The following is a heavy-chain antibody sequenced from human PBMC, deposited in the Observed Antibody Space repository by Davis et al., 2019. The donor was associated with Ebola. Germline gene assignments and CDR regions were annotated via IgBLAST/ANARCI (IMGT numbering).Heavy chain of an antibody. CDR3: ARVDRLLTGALSPLTDQYYYYGVDV. CDR2: INPSGGST. J-gene: IGHJ6*02. CDR1: GYTFTSYY. V-gene: IGHV1-46*01. D-gene: IGHD2-21*01. Sequence: AASVKVSCKASGYTFTSYYMHWVRQAPGQGLEWMGIINPSGGSTSYAQKFQGRVTITRDTSASTAYMELSSLRSEDTAVYYCARVDRLLTGALSPLTDQYYYYGVDVWGQGTTVTVSS.